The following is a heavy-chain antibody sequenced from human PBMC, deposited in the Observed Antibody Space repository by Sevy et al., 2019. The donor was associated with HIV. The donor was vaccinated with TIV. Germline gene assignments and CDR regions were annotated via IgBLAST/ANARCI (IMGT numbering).Heavy chain of an antibody. CDR3: AREAGYSTGWSPGNY. D-gene: IGHD6-19*01. CDR2: ISYDGVIK. CDR1: GFTFSDYY. V-gene: IGHV3-30*14. J-gene: IGHJ4*02. Sequence: GTLRLSCAASGFTFSDYYMSWIRQAPGKGLEWVALISYDGVIKYYAESVKGRFTISRDNSKNTLYLQMNSLRADDTAVYYCAREAGYSTGWSPGNYWGQGTLVTVSS.